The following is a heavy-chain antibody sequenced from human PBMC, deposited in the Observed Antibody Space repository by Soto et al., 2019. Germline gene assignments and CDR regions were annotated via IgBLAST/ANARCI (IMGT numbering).Heavy chain of an antibody. CDR1: GYNFIKYG. J-gene: IGHJ4*02. CDR2: ISPYSGYT. Sequence: QVQLVQSGAEVKKPGASVKVSCKGLGYNFIKYGINWVRQAPGQGLEWMGWISPYSGYTHSAQKFQGRLTLTTETAATTAYMELRSLRSADTALYYCTREAIVVIPAAQPSHFDSWGQGTLVTVSS. D-gene: IGHD2-2*01. V-gene: IGHV1-18*01. CDR3: TREAIVVIPAAQPSHFDS.